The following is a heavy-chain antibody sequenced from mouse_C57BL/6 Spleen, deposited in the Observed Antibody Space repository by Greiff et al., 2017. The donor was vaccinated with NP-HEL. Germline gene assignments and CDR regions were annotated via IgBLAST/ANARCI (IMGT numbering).Heavy chain of an antibody. Sequence: QVQLKQPGAELVKPGASVKLSCKASGYTFTSYWMHWVKQRPGRGLEWIGRIDPNSGGAKYNEKFKSKATLTVDKPSSTAYMQLSSLTSEDSAVYYCARGGYGNYVYYAMDYWGQGTSVTVSS. CDR1: GYTFTSYW. CDR2: IDPNSGGA. J-gene: IGHJ4*01. D-gene: IGHD2-1*01. CDR3: ARGGYGNYVYYAMDY. V-gene: IGHV1-72*01.